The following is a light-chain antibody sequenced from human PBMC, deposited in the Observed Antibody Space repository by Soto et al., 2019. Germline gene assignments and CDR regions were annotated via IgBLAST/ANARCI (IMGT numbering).Light chain of an antibody. CDR1: QTVSRH. CDR2: DIS. J-gene: IGKJ2*01. Sequence: EIVLTQSPATVSLSPGERATLSCRTSQTVSRHLAWYQQKPGQAPRLLIYDISNRDTGIPARFSGSGSGTDFTLTISSLEPEDSAVYYCQQRSHWPRNPFGQGTKLQIK. V-gene: IGKV3-11*01. CDR3: QQRSHWPRNP.